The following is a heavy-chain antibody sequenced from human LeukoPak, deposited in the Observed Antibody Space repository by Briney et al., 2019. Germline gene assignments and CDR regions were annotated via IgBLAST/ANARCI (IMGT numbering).Heavy chain of an antibody. CDR1: GFTFRSYA. V-gene: IGHV3-23*01. CDR2: ISGSGGDT. Sequence: PGGSLRLSCAASGFTFRSYAMSWVRQGPGKGLEWVSAISGSGGDTFYADSVKGRFTISRDNSKNALYLQMNSLRAEDTAVYYCAKVRLRFLTTPTDAFDIWDQGTMVTVSS. D-gene: IGHD3-3*01. CDR3: AKVRLRFLTTPTDAFDI. J-gene: IGHJ3*02.